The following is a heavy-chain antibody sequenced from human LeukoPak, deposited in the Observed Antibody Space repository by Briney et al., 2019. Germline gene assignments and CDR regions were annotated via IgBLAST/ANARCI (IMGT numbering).Heavy chain of an antibody. CDR1: GGSISSSSYY. Sequence: PSETLSLTCTVSGGSISSSSYYWGWIRQPPGKGLEWIGSIYYSGSTYYNPSLKSRVTISVDTSKNQFSLKLSSVTAADTAVYYCARIPGIALTGSYFQHWGQGTLVTVSS. V-gene: IGHV4-39*01. J-gene: IGHJ1*01. CDR3: ARIPGIALTGSYFQH. CDR2: IYYSGST. D-gene: IGHD6-19*01.